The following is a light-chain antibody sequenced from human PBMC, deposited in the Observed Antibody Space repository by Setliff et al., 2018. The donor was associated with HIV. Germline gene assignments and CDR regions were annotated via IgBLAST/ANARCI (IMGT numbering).Light chain of an antibody. CDR1: SSDVGSYNL. Sequence: QSALTQPASVSGSPGQSITISCTGTSSDVGSYNLVSWYQHHPGKAPKLMIYEVSKRPSGVSNRLSGSKSGNTASLTISGLQAEDETDYYCCSYAGSGTWLFGGGTKVTVL. J-gene: IGLJ2*01. CDR2: EVS. CDR3: CSYAGSGTWL. V-gene: IGLV2-23*02.